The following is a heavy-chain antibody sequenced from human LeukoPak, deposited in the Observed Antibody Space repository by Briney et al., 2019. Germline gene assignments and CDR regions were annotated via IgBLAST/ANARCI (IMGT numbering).Heavy chain of an antibody. CDR3: ARYCSGGSCYADFDY. CDR2: IYYSGST. D-gene: IGHD2-15*01. J-gene: IGHJ4*02. Sequence: PSQTLSLTCTVSGGSISSGDYYWSWIRQPPGKGLERIGYIYYSGSTYYNPSLKSRVTISVDTSKNQFSLKLSSVTAADTAVYYCARYCSGGSCYADFDYWGQGTLVTVSS. CDR1: GGSISSGDYY. V-gene: IGHV4-30-4*01.